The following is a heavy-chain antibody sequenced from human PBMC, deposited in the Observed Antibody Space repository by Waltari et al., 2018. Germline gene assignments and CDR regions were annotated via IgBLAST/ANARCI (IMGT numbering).Heavy chain of an antibody. J-gene: IGHJ5*02. CDR1: GYNFNTYW. Sequence: QLVQSGAEVIKAGESLKISCKGSGYNFNTYWVAWVRQMPGKGLEWMGIIYPSDSDTRHSPSVQGQVTISADKSINTGYLQGSSLEASDTSTYYCARGSRDDWFDPWGQGTLVTVSS. D-gene: IGHD3-10*01. V-gene: IGHV5-51*03. CDR3: ARGSRDDWFDP. CDR2: IYPSDSDT.